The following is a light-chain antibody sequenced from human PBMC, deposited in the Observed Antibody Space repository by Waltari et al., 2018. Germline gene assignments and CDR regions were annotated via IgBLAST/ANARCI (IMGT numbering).Light chain of an antibody. V-gene: IGKV3-11*01. CDR3: QQRRNWPLT. CDR2: DAS. J-gene: IGKJ4*01. CDR1: QSVGTY. Sequence: IVLTQSPAFLFASPGDRATFSCRTSQSVGTYLAWYQQRPGQSPRLLIYDASYRATGIPARFSGSGSETDFTLTISSLQPEDFAVYYCQQRRNWPLTFGGGTRVEI.